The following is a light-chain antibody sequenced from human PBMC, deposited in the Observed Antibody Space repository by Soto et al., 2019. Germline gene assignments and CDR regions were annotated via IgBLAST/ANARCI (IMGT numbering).Light chain of an antibody. Sequence: DVQMTQTPSSLSASVGDRVILTCRASQSISSWLAWYQQKLGRAPRLLIYDASSLESGVPSRFSGSGYGTEFTLTISSLQPDDFATYYCQQYNTYSSLTFGGGTKVDIK. CDR1: QSISSW. CDR3: QQYNTYSSLT. CDR2: DAS. J-gene: IGKJ4*01. V-gene: IGKV1-5*01.